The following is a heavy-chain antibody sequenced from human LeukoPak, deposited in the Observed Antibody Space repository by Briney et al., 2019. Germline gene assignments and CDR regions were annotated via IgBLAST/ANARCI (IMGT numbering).Heavy chain of an antibody. V-gene: IGHV3-30*03. J-gene: IGHJ4*02. CDR3: ARAWSSSWSGRDY. Sequence: GGSLRLSCAASGFTFSSYGMHWVRQAPSKGLEWVAVISYDGSNKYYADSVKGRFTISRDNSKNTLYLQMNSLRAEDTAVYYCARAWSSSWSGRDYWGQGTLVTVSS. CDR1: GFTFSSYG. D-gene: IGHD6-13*01. CDR2: ISYDGSNK.